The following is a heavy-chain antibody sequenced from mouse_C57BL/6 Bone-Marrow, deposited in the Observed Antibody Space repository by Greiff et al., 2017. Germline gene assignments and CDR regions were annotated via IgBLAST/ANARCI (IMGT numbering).Heavy chain of an antibody. CDR3: ARGDYSNYGAWFAY. Sequence: QVQLQQSGAELARPGASVKLSCKASGYTFTSYGISWVKQRTGQGLEWIGESYPRSGNTYYNEKFKGKATLTADKSSSTAYMELRSLTSEDSAVXFCARGDYSNYGAWFAYWGQGTLVTVSA. CDR2: SYPRSGNT. V-gene: IGHV1-81*01. D-gene: IGHD2-5*01. CDR1: GYTFTSYG. J-gene: IGHJ3*01.